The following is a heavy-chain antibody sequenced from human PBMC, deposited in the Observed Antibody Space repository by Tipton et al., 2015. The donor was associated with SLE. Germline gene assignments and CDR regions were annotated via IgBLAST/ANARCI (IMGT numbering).Heavy chain of an antibody. CDR2: IYTSGST. Sequence: TLSLTCAVYGGTSRDYFWSWIRQSPGKGLEWIGYIYTSGSTNYNPSLKSRVTISADTSKNQFSLKLSSVTAADTAVYYCARDSRGDSSSWYDAWFDPWGQGTLVTVSS. D-gene: IGHD6-13*01. V-gene: IGHV4-4*08. CDR1: GGTSRDYF. J-gene: IGHJ5*02. CDR3: ARDSRGDSSSWYDAWFDP.